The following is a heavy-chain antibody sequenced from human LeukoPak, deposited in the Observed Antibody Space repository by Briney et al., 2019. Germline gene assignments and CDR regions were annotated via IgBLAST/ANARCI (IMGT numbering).Heavy chain of an antibody. CDR2: IWYDGSNK. J-gene: IGHJ3*02. D-gene: IGHD6-19*01. V-gene: IGHV3-33*06. CDR1: GFTFSSYG. Sequence: PGGSLRLSCAASGFTFSSYGMHWVRQAPGKGLEWVAAIWYDGSNKYYADSVKGRFTISRDNSKNTLYLQMNSLRAEDTAVYYCAKALIHNSSGWSTWAFDIWGQGTMVTPSS. CDR3: AKALIHNSSGWSTWAFDI.